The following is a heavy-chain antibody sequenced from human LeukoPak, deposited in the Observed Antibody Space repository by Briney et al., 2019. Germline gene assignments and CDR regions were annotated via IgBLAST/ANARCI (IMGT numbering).Heavy chain of an antibody. CDR2: IKPDGSDK. J-gene: IGHJ4*02. V-gene: IGHV3-7*05. CDR1: GFTFSSYW. CDR3: ADLRYSSSSWNWIH. Sequence: GGSLRLSCAASGFTFSSYWMSWVRQAPGKGLEWVANIKPDGSDKYYVDSVKGRFTISRDNAKNSLYLQMSSLRAEDTAVYYCADLRYSSSSWNWIHWGQGTLVTVSS. D-gene: IGHD6-13*01.